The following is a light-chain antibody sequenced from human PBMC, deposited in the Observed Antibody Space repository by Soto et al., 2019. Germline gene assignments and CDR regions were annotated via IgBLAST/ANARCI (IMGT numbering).Light chain of an antibody. V-gene: IGLV4-69*01. Sequence: QPVLTQSPSASASLGASVKLTCTLSSGHSSYAIAWHQQQPEKGPRYLMKLNSDGSHSKGDGIPDRFSGSSSGAERYLAISTLQSEYEADYYRQTWGTGIHVVFGGGTELTVL. CDR3: QTWGTGIHVV. CDR1: SGHSSYA. CDR2: LNSDGSH. J-gene: IGLJ2*01.